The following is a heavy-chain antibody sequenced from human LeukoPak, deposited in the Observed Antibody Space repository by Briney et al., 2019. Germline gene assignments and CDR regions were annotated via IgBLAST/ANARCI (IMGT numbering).Heavy chain of an antibody. CDR3: ASTTVTTRFEYYYYYMDV. CDR2: ISSSGSTI. CDR1: GFTFSSYE. J-gene: IGHJ6*03. Sequence: PGGSLRLSCAASGFTFSSYEMNWVRQAPGKGLEWVSYISSSGSTIYYADSVKGRFTISRDNAKNSLYLQMNSLRAEDTAVYYCASTTVTTRFEYYYYYMDVWGKGTTVTISS. D-gene: IGHD4-17*01. V-gene: IGHV3-48*03.